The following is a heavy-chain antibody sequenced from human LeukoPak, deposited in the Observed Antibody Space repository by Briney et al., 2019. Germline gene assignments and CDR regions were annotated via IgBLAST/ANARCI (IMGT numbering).Heavy chain of an antibody. Sequence: ASVKVSCKASGYTFTSYGISWVRQAPGQGLEWMGWISAYNGKTNYAQKFQGRVTMTTGTSTNTAYMELRSLRSDDTAVYYCARDPQQLVGATGGGFEYWGQGTLVTVSS. CDR1: GYTFTSYG. CDR3: ARDPQQLVGATGGGFEY. V-gene: IGHV1-18*01. CDR2: ISAYNGKT. J-gene: IGHJ4*02. D-gene: IGHD1-26*01.